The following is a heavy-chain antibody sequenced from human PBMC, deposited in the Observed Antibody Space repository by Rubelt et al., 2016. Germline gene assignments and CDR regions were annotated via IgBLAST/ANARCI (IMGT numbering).Heavy chain of an antibody. D-gene: IGHD3-10*01. CDR2: ISGSGGNT. V-gene: IGHV3-23*01. CDR1: A. Sequence: AMSWVRQAPGKGLEWVSAISGSGGNTYYADSVKGRFTISRDNSKNTLYLQMNSLRAEDTAVYYCAKGEGVRGVAPLLETFPYYYYYGMDVWGQGTTVTVSS. J-gene: IGHJ6*02. CDR3: AKGEGVRGVAPLLETFPYYYYYGMDV.